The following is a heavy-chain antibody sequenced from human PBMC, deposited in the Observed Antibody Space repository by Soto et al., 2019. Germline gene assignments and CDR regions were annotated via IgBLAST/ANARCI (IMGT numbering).Heavy chain of an antibody. CDR3: AKPYDFWSGSRRPYYFDY. Sequence: EVQLLESGGGLVQPGGSLRLSCAASGFTFSSYAMSWVRQAPGKGLEWVSAISGSGGSTYYADSVKGRFTISRDNSKNTLYLQMNSLRAEDTAVYYCAKPYDFWSGSRRPYYFDYWGQGTLVTVPS. V-gene: IGHV3-23*01. D-gene: IGHD3-3*01. J-gene: IGHJ4*02. CDR2: ISGSGGST. CDR1: GFTFSSYA.